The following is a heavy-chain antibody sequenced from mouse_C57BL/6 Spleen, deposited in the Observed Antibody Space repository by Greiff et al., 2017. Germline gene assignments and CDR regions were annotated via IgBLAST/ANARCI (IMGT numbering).Heavy chain of an antibody. Sequence: QVQLQQSGAELVRPGTSVKVSCKASGYAFTNYLIEWVKQRPGQGLEWIGVINPGSGGTNYNEKFKGKATLTADKSSSTAYMQLSSLTSEDSAVYFCARAGTTGSWYFEVWGTGTTVTVSS. V-gene: IGHV1-54*01. CDR2: INPGSGGT. D-gene: IGHD4-1*01. CDR3: ARAGTTGSWYFEV. J-gene: IGHJ1*03. CDR1: GYAFTNYL.